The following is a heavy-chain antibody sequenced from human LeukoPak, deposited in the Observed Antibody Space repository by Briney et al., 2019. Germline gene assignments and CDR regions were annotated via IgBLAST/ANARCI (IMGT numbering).Heavy chain of an antibody. Sequence: PSETLSLTCTVSGGSVSSGSYYWSWIRQPPGKGLEWIGYIYYSGISNYNPSLKSRVTMSVDMSKNQFSLKLSAVTAADTAIYYCAREEVGASPVGYWGQGTRVTVSS. V-gene: IGHV4-61*01. CDR2: IYYSGIS. D-gene: IGHD1-26*01. J-gene: IGHJ4*02. CDR3: AREEVGASPVGY. CDR1: GGSVSSGSYY.